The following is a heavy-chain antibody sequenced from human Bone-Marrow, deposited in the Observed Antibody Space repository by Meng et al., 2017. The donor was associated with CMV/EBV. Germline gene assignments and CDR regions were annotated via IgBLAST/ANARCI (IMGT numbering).Heavy chain of an antibody. CDR2: INGDGKST. V-gene: IGHV3-74*01. D-gene: IGHD3-22*01. CDR1: GFTFSSYW. CDR3: AREGSYIVGRQSDAFDI. Sequence: GGSLRLSCAASGFTFSSYWMHWVRQTPGKGLVWVSRINGDGKSTRHADSVKGRFTISRDNAKNTLYLQMNSLRAEDTALYYCAREGSYIVGRQSDAFDICGQRTMVTVSS. J-gene: IGHJ3*02.